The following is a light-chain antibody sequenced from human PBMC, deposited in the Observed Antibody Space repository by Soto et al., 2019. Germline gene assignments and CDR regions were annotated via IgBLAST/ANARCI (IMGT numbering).Light chain of an antibody. CDR1: ASNIGNNS. V-gene: IGLV1-51*01. CDR2: DDN. CDR3: GTWDTSLPACV. Sequence: QSVLTQPPSVSAAPGQRVTISCSGSASNIGNNSVSWYQQLPGAAPKLLIYDDNNRPSGIPDRFSGSKSGTSATLGITGLQTGDEADYYCGTWDTSLPACVFGPGTKLPVL. J-gene: IGLJ1*01.